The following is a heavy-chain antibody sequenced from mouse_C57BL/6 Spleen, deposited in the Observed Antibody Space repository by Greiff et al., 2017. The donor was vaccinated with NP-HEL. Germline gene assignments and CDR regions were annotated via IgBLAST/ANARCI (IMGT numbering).Heavy chain of an antibody. CDR1: GYAFSSYW. J-gene: IGHJ2*01. Sequence: QVQLKQSGAELVKPGASVKISCKASGYAFSSYWMNWVKQRPGKGLEWIGQIYPGDGDTNYNGKFTGKATLTADKSSSTAYMQLSSLTSEDSAVYFCASAYSNYWFDYWGQGTTLTVSS. D-gene: IGHD2-5*01. V-gene: IGHV1-80*01. CDR3: ASAYSNYWFDY. CDR2: IYPGDGDT.